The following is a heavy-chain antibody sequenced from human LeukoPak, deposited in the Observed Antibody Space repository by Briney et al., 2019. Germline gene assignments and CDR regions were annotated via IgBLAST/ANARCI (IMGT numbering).Heavy chain of an antibody. V-gene: IGHV3-30*04. CDR2: ISYDGSNK. CDR3: ARDCSSTSCYPI. D-gene: IGHD2-2*01. Sequence: GGSLRLSCAASGFTFSSYAMHWVRQAPGKGLEWVAVISYDGSNKYYADPVKGRFTISRDNSKNTLYLQMNSLRAEDTAVYYCARDCSSTSCYPIWGQGTMVTVSS. J-gene: IGHJ3*02. CDR1: GFTFSSYA.